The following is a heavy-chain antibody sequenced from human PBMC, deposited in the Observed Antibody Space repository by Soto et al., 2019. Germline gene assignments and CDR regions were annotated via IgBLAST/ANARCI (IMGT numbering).Heavy chain of an antibody. CDR2: IYYSGST. V-gene: IGHV4-39*01. CDR1: GGSISSRYY. J-gene: IGHJ4*02. D-gene: IGHD3-22*01. CDR3: ARLFYDSSGFDS. Sequence: PSETLSLTCTVSGGSISSRYYWGWIRQSPGKGLEWIANIYYSGSTYYNPSLKSRVSISVDTSKNQLSLTVNSVTAADTSVYYCARLFYDSSGFDSWGQGTLVTVSS.